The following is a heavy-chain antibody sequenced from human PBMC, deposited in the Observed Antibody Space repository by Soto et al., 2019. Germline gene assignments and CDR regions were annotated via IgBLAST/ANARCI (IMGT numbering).Heavy chain of an antibody. Sequence: EVQLLESGGGLVQPGGSLRLSCAASGFTFTSYAMSWVRQAPGKGLEWVSVISGAGGITYYAVSVKGRFTISRDNSKNTLYLQMNSLRADDTAVYYCAKKRGEGSGIGARLDFDYWGQGALVTVSS. CDR2: ISGAGGIT. D-gene: IGHD6-6*01. CDR1: GFTFTSYA. V-gene: IGHV3-23*01. CDR3: AKKRGEGSGIGARLDFDY. J-gene: IGHJ4*02.